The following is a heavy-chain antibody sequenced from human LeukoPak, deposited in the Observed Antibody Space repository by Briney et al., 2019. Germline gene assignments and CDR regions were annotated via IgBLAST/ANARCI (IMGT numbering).Heavy chain of an antibody. D-gene: IGHD6-13*01. J-gene: IGHJ4*02. CDR2: IYHSGST. V-gene: IGHV4-39*07. CDR1: GGSISSYY. Sequence: SETLSLTCTVSGGSISSYYWGWIRQPPGKGLEWIGSIYHSGSTYYNPSLKSRVTISVDTSKNQFSLKLSSVTAADTAVYYCAREVSSSWSKPFDYWGQGTLVTVSS. CDR3: AREVSSSWSKPFDY.